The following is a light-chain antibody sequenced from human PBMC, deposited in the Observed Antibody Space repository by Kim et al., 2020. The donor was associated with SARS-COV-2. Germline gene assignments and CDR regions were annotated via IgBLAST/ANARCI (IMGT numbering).Light chain of an antibody. CDR1: SSDVGGYNY. Sequence: QSALTQPASVSGSPGQSITISCTGTSSDVGGYNYVSWYQQHPGKAPKLMIYDVSKRPSGVSNRFSGSKSGNTASLTISGLQAEDEADYYCSSYTSSSLRVFGGGTQLT. CDR2: DVS. V-gene: IGLV2-14*01. J-gene: IGLJ3*02. CDR3: SSYTSSSLRV.